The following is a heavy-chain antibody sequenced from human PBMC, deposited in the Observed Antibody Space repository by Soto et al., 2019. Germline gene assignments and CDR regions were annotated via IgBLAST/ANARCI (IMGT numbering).Heavy chain of an antibody. CDR2: MNPNSGNT. J-gene: IGHJ6*02. V-gene: IGHV1-8*01. D-gene: IGHD3-3*01. CDR3: ARVNPRYDFWSGYYYYYYGMDV. Sequence: QVQLVQSGAEVKKPGASVKVSCKASGYTFTSYDINWVRQATGQGLEWMGWMNPNSGNTGYAQKFQGRVTMTRNTSISTAYMELSSLRSEDTAVYYCARVNPRYDFWSGYYYYYYGMDVWGQGTTVTVSS. CDR1: GYTFTSYD.